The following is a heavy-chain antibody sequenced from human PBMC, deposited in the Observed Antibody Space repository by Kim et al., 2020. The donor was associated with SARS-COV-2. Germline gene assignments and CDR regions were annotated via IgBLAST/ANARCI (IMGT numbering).Heavy chain of an antibody. V-gene: IGHV4-34*01. CDR1: GGSISGHY. CDR3: ARVRIDDSSGYYFDY. J-gene: IGHJ4*02. D-gene: IGHD3-22*01. CDR2: INHSGGT. Sequence: SETLSLTCAVYGGSISGHYWSWIRQPPGKGLEWVGEINHSGGTNSNPSLKSRVTTSVDTSKNQFSLKLSSVTAADTAVYYCARVRIDDSSGYYFDYWGQGTLVTVSS.